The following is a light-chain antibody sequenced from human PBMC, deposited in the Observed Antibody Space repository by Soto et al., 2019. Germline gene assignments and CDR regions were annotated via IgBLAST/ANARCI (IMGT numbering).Light chain of an antibody. V-gene: IGLV1-40*01. CDR1: SSNIGAGYD. J-gene: IGLJ1*01. CDR3: TSYTSDNRSYV. Sequence: QSVLTQPPSVSGAPGQRVTISCTGSSSNIGAGYDVHWYQQLPGTAPKLVIYGNRNRPSGVPDRFSGSKSGTSASLAITGLQADDEAHYYCTSYTSDNRSYVFGTGTKLTVL. CDR2: GNR.